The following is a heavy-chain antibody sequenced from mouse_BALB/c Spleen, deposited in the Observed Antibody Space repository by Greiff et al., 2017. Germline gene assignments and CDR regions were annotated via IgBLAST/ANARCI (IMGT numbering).Heavy chain of an antibody. CDR2: IYPGNGDT. CDR3: ARAIYYGYDGWFAY. Sequence: QVQLQQPGAELVKPGASVKMSCKASGYTFTSYNMHWVKQKSGPGLEWIGAIYPGNGDTSYNQKFKGKATLTADKSSSTAYMQLSSLTSEDSAVYYCARAIYYGYDGWFAYWGQGTLVTVSA. D-gene: IGHD2-2*01. CDR1: GYTFTSYN. V-gene: IGHV1-12*01. J-gene: IGHJ3*01.